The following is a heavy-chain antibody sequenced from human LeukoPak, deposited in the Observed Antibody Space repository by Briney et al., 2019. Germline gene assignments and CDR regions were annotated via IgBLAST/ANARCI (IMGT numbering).Heavy chain of an antibody. CDR3: AREGRYSGYDSAYYYYGMDV. D-gene: IGHD5-12*01. Sequence: AASVKVSCKASGYTFTGYYMHWVRQAPGQGLEWMGWINPNSGGTNYAQKFQSRVTMTRDTSISTAYMELSRLRSDDTAVYYCAREGRYSGYDSAYYYYGMDVWGQGTTVTVSS. CDR1: GYTFTGYY. V-gene: IGHV1-2*02. CDR2: INPNSGGT. J-gene: IGHJ6*02.